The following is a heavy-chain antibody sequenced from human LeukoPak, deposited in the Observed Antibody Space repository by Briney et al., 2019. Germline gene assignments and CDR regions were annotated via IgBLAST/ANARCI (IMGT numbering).Heavy chain of an antibody. V-gene: IGHV3-53*01. CDR2: IYSGGST. D-gene: IGHD5-12*01. CDR1: GFTVSSNY. Sequence: GGSLRLSCAASGFTVSSNYMSWVRQAPGKGLEWVSVIYSGGSTYYADSVKGRFTISRDNSKNTLYLQMNSLRAEDTAVYYCARIVATIDYFVYWGQGTLVTVSS. J-gene: IGHJ4*02. CDR3: ARIVATIDYFVY.